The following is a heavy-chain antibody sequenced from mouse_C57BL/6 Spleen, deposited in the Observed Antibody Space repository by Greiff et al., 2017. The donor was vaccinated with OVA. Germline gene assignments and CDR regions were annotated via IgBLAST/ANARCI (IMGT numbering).Heavy chain of an antibody. D-gene: IGHD1-1*01. V-gene: IGHV6-3*01. CDR3: THGSSYEDY. J-gene: IGHJ2*01. CDR1: GFTFSNYW. CDR2: IRLKSDNYAT. Sequence: DVKLVESGGGLVQPGGSMKLSCVASGFTFSNYWMNWVRQSPEKGLEWVAQIRLKSDNYATHYAESVKGRFTISRDDSKSSVYLQMNNLRAEDTGIYCCTHGSSYEDYWGQGTTPTVSS.